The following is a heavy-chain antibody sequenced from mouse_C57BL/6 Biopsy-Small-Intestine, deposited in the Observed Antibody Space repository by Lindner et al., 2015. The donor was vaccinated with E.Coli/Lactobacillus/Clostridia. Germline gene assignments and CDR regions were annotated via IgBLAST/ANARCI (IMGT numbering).Heavy chain of an antibody. CDR3: ARQEDGYYVFTY. CDR1: GFSLTSYG. Sequence: VQLQESGPGLVAPSQSLSITCTVSGFSLTSYGVHWVRQPPGKGLEWLVVIWGDGGATYNSALKSRLSTSKDNSKSQVFLKMNSLQTDDTAMYYCARQEDGYYVFTYWGQGTLVTVSA. CDR2: IWGDGGA. D-gene: IGHD2-3*01. J-gene: IGHJ3*01. V-gene: IGHV2-6-1*01.